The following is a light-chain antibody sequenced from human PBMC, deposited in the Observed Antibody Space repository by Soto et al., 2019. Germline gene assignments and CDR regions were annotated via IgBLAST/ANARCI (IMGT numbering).Light chain of an antibody. V-gene: IGKV1D-16*01. J-gene: IGKJ5*01. CDR2: AAS. CDR3: QQYESYPRT. CDR1: QGISSW. Sequence: DIPMTQSPSSLSASVGDRVTITCRASQGISSWLAWYQQKPEKAPKSLIYAASNLQSGVPSRFSGSGSGTDFTLTISSLQPEDFATYYCQQYESYPRTFGQGTRLEIK.